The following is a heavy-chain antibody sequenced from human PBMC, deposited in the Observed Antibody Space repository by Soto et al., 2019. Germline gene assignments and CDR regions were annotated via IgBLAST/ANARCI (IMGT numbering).Heavy chain of an antibody. D-gene: IGHD5-18*01. J-gene: IGHJ4*02. CDR3: AREGSYSAYNFAHGIQLWSFDF. V-gene: IGHV4-61*03. CDR1: GVSVNNDNYY. CDR2: IYYTGST. Sequence: PSETLSLTCTVSGVSVNNDNYYWSWIRQPPGKGLEWIGYIYYTGSTTYNPSLKSRVTISLDTSRNHFSLNLSSVTAADMAVYYCAREGSYSAYNFAHGIQLWSFDFWGQGALVTVSS.